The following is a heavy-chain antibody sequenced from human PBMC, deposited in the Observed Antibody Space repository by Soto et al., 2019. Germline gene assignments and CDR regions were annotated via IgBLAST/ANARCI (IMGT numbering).Heavy chain of an antibody. CDR1: GFTFSSYA. CDR3: TTDSYSSITIVRFDY. D-gene: IGHD2-2*01. CDR2: ISGSGGST. Sequence: PGGSLRLSCAASGFTFSSYAMSWVRQAPGKGLEWVSAISGSGGSTYYADSVKGRFTISRDNSKNTLYLQMNSLGAEDTAVYYCTTDSYSSITIVRFDYWGHGTLVTVSS. J-gene: IGHJ4*01. V-gene: IGHV3-23*01.